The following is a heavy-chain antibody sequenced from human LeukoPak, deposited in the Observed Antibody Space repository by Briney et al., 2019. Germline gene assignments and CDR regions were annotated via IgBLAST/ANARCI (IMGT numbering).Heavy chain of an antibody. CDR1: GYTFTSYY. CDR2: INPSGGST. V-gene: IGHV1-46*01. CDR3: ARSLSYYYGSGSYYDY. J-gene: IGHJ4*02. D-gene: IGHD3-10*01. Sequence: ASVKVSCKASGYTFTSYYMHWVRQAPGQGLEWVGIINPSGGSTSYAQKFQGRVTMTRDTSTSTVYMELSSLRSEDTAVYYCARSLSYYYGSGSYYDYWGQGTLVTVSS.